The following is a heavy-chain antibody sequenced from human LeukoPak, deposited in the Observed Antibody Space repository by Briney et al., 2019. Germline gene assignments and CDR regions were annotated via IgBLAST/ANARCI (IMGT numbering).Heavy chain of an antibody. Sequence: ASVKVSCKASGYTFTSYGISWVRQAPGQGLEWMGWISAYNGNTNYAQKLQGRVTMTTDTSTSTAYMELRSLRSDDTAVYYCARLGHCRETNCYSDFYYMDVWGKGTTVIVSS. J-gene: IGHJ6*03. CDR2: ISAYNGNT. V-gene: IGHV1-18*01. D-gene: IGHD2/OR15-2a*01. CDR1: GYTFTSYG. CDR3: ARLGHCRETNCYSDFYYMDV.